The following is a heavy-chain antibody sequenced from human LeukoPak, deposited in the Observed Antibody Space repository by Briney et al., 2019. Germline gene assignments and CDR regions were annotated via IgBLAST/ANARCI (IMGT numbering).Heavy chain of an antibody. Sequence: SETLSLTCTVPGGSISSYYWSWIRQPPGKGLEWIGYIYTSGSTNYNPSLKSRVTISVDTSKNQFSLKLSSVTAADTAVYYCARRPQGGTSWFDPWGQGTLVTVSS. J-gene: IGHJ5*02. V-gene: IGHV4-4*09. D-gene: IGHD1-26*01. CDR2: IYTSGST. CDR3: ARRPQGGTSWFDP. CDR1: GGSISSYY.